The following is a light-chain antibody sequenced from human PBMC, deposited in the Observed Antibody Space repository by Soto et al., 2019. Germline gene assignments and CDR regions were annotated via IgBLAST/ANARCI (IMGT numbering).Light chain of an antibody. CDR3: QSYDSSLSGWV. J-gene: IGLJ3*02. CDR2: DNT. V-gene: IGLV1-40*01. CDR1: SSNIGADYD. Sequence: QSALTQPPSVSGAPGQRVTISCTGSSSNIGADYDVHWYQQVPGTAPKLLIFDNTNRPSGVPDRFSGSKSGTSASLAITGLQAEDEADYYCQSYDSSLSGWVFGGGTKLTVL.